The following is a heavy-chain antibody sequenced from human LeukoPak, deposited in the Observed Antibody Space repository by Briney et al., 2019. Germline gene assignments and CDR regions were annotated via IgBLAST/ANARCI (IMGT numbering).Heavy chain of an antibody. CDR2: IFTSGST. J-gene: IGHJ4*02. CDR1: GGSISSGSYS. CDR3: ARASFYDTGGYSDY. V-gene: IGHV4-61*02. D-gene: IGHD3-22*01. Sequence: SETLSLTSTVTGGSISSGSYSWSWIRQPGGKGLEWIGRIFTSGSTNYNPSLKSRVTISVDTSKNQFSLTLTSVTAADTAVYYCARASFYDTGGYSDYWGQGTLVTVSS.